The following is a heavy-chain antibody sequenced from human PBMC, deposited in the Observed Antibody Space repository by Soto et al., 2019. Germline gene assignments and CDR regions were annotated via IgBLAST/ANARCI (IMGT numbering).Heavy chain of an antibody. D-gene: IGHD6-6*01. Sequence: SVKVSCKASGGTFSSYAISWVRQAPGQGLEWMGGIIPIFGTANYAQKFQGRVTITADESTSTAYMELSSLRSEDTAVYYCARDPPLXYSSSSGFHYYYYGMDVWGQGTTVTVSS. CDR2: IIPIFGTA. J-gene: IGHJ6*02. CDR3: ARDPPLXYSSSSGFHYYYYGMDV. CDR1: GGTFSSYA. V-gene: IGHV1-69*13.